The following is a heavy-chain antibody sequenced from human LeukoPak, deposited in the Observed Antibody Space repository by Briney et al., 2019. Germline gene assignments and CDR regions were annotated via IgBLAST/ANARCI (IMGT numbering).Heavy chain of an antibody. J-gene: IGHJ4*02. D-gene: IGHD3-9*01. CDR1: GFTFSDYY. CDR3: ARDHYDILTGPDY. V-gene: IGHV3-11*01. CDR2: ISSSGSTI. Sequence: GGSLRLSCAASGFTFSDYYMSWIRQAPGKGLEWVSYISSSGSTIYYADSVRGRFTISRDNAKNSLYLQMTSLRAEDTAVYYCARDHYDILTGPDYWGQGTLVTVSS.